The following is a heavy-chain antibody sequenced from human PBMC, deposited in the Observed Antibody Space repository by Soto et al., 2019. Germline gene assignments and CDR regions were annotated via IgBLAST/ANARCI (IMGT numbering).Heavy chain of an antibody. V-gene: IGHV3-74*01. CDR3: VRGDKGGFDL. Sequence: GGSLRLSCAASGFTFKYYWRHWVRQAPGQGLVWVSHIHSDGSTTTYADSVKGRFTISRDNAKNTLYLQMNSLRAEDTAVYYCVRGDKGGFDLWGQGTTVTVSS. CDR2: IHSDGSTT. D-gene: IGHD2-21*02. CDR1: GFTFKYYW. J-gene: IGHJ3*01.